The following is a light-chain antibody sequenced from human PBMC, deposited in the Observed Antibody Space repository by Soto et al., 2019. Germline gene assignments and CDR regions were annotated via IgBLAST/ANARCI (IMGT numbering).Light chain of an antibody. CDR3: QQSYSTPRT. V-gene: IGKV1-39*01. J-gene: IGKJ1*01. CDR1: QSINND. CDR2: AAS. Sequence: DIQMTQSPSSLSASLGDRVIITCRASQSINNDLNWYQQKPGTAPKLLIYAASTLRSGVPSRFSGSGSGTDFSLTISSLQPEDSATYYCQQSYSTPRTFGQGTKVDIK.